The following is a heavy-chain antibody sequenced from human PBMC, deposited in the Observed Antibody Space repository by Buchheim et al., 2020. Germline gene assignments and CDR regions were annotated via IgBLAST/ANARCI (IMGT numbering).Heavy chain of an antibody. D-gene: IGHD1-1*01. CDR1: GDSITRSDSY. V-gene: IGHV4-39*02. CDR2: IYHSGAT. CDR3: ARRTNYNGLDY. J-gene: IGHJ4*01. Sequence: QLQLQESGPGLVKPSETLSLTCSVSGDSITRSDSYWGWLRQPPGKGLEWIGTIYHSGATYRNPSLLRRVTLSVDTSRHHFSLHLNSVTAADTAVYFCARRTNYNGLDYWGHGTL.